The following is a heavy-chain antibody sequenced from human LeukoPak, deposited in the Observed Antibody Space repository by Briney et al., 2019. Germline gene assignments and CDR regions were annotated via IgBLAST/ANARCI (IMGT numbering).Heavy chain of an antibody. D-gene: IGHD4-17*01. J-gene: IGHJ4*02. Sequence: SETLSLTCTDSGGSINNYYWSWIRQPPGKGLEWIGYIYYRGSTNYNPSLKSRVTLSVDTSKNQFSLKLNSVTAADTAVYYCARGGDYGDLRYFDYWGQGTLVTVSS. CDR3: ARGGDYGDLRYFDY. CDR2: IYYRGST. V-gene: IGHV4-59*01. CDR1: GGSINNYY.